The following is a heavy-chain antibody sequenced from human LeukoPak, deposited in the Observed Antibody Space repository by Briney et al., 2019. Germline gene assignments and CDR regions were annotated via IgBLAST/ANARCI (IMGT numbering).Heavy chain of an antibody. J-gene: IGHJ3*02. CDR1: GFTFSSYA. CDR3: AKVLSSGRLRLDAFDI. V-gene: IGHV3-23*01. D-gene: IGHD6-19*01. CDR2: ISGSGGST. Sequence: GGSLRLSCAASGFTFSSYAMSWVRQAPGKGLEWVSAISGSGGSTYYADSVKGRFTISRDNSKNTLYLQMNSLRAEDTAVYYCAKVLSSGRLRLDAFDIWGQGTMVTVSS.